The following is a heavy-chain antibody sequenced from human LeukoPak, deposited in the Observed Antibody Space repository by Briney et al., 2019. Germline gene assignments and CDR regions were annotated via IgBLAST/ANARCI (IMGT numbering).Heavy chain of an antibody. Sequence: SETLSLTCTVSGGSISSYYWSWIRQPPGKGLEWIGYIYHSGSTNYNPSLKSRVTISVNTSKNQFSLKLSSVTAADTAVYYCARTAGDSWGQGTLVTVSS. CDR3: ARTAGDS. CDR1: GGSISSYY. CDR2: IYHSGST. D-gene: IGHD6-13*01. V-gene: IGHV4-59*08. J-gene: IGHJ4*02.